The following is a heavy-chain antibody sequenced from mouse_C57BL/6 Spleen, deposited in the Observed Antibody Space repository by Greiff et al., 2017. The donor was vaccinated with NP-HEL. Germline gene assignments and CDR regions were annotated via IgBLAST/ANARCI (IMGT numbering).Heavy chain of an antibody. V-gene: IGHV3-1*01. CDR1: GYSITSGYD. CDR3: ARWGFYDGYSPFAY. J-gene: IGHJ3*01. CDR2: ISYSGST. D-gene: IGHD2-3*01. Sequence: EVKLEESGPGMVKPSQSLSLTCTVTGYSITSGYDWHWIRHFPGNKLEWMGYISYSGSTNYNPSLKSRISITHDTSKNHFFLKLNSVTTEDTATYYCARWGFYDGYSPFAYWGQGTLVTVSA.